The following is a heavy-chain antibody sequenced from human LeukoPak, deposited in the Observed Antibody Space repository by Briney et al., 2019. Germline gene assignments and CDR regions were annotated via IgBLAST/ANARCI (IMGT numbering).Heavy chain of an antibody. CDR1: GFTFIDAW. V-gene: IGHV3-15*01. CDR2: IKGKTNSGAT. CDR3: SSSGFNWLAS. Sequence: GGSLRLSCAAYGFTFIDAWMTWVRQAPGKGLEWVGRIKGKTNSGATDYAAPVKGRFTISRDDSKNTLYLQMDSLTTEDTAVYYCSSSGFNWLASWGQGTLVTVSS. D-gene: IGHD5-12*01. J-gene: IGHJ5*01.